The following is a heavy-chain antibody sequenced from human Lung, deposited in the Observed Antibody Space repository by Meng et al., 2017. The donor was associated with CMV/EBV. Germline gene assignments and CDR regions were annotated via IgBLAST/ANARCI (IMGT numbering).Heavy chain of an antibody. D-gene: IGHD1-26*01. Sequence: SCAASGFTFSSYEMNWVRQAPGKGLEWVSYISSSGSTMYYADSVKGRFTISRDNAKNSLYLQMNSLRVEDTAVYYCARRSGSYVNAFDIWGQGTMVTVPS. CDR2: ISSSGSTM. V-gene: IGHV3-48*03. CDR3: ARRSGSYVNAFDI. J-gene: IGHJ3*02. CDR1: GFTFSSYE.